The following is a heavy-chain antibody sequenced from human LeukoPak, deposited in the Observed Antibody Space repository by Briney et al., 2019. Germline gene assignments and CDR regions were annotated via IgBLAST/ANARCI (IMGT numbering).Heavy chain of an antibody. CDR2: MNPNSGNT. CDR1: GYTFINYD. CDR3: ARSRGDYRNYYMDV. Sequence: ASVKVSCKASGYTFINYDINWVRQATGQGREWMGWMNPNSGNTGLLQKFQGRVTMTRSTSISTAYVELSSLRSEDTAVFYCARSRGDYRNYYMDVWGKGATVTVSS. V-gene: IGHV1-8*01. J-gene: IGHJ6*03. D-gene: IGHD4-17*01.